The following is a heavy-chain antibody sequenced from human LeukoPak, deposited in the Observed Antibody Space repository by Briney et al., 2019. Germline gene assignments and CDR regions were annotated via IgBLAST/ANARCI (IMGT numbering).Heavy chain of an antibody. D-gene: IGHD3-16*02. V-gene: IGHV5-51*01. Sequence: GESLQISCKGSGYSFTSYWIGWVRQMPGKGLEWMGIIYPGDSDTRYSPSFQGQVTISADKSISTAYLQWSSLKASDTAMYYCARGDYYDYVWGSYRFRDAFDIWGQGTMVTVSS. CDR1: GYSFTSYW. CDR2: IYPGDSDT. CDR3: ARGDYYDYVWGSYRFRDAFDI. J-gene: IGHJ3*02.